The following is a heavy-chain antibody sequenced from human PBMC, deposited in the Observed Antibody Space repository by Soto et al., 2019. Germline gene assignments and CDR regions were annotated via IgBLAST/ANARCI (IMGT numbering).Heavy chain of an antibody. CDR3: ARVRGDGSYYYYYGMDV. CDR2: IYYSGST. D-gene: IGHD5-12*01. CDR1: GGSISSGDYY. J-gene: IGHJ6*02. V-gene: IGHV4-30-4*01. Sequence: TLSLTCTVSGGSISSGDYYWSWIRQPPGKGLEWIGYIYYSGSTYYNPSLKSRVTISVDTSKNQFSLKLSSVAAADTAVYYCARVRGDGSYYYYYGMDVWGQGTTVTVSS.